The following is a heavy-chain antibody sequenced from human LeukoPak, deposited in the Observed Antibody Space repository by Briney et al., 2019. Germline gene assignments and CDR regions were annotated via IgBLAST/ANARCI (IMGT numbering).Heavy chain of an antibody. CDR2: INRDGGNT. CDR1: GFTFSNYW. D-gene: IGHD3-10*01. V-gene: IGHV3-74*03. CDR3: ARDRKSGESSEIDF. J-gene: IGHJ4*02. Sequence: QTGGSLRLSCEASGFTFSNYWMHWVRQAPGKRLEWVSRINRDGGNTKYADSVKGRFSASRDNAKNTLYLQMNSLRVDDTALYYCARDRKSGESSEIDFWGQGTLVTVSS.